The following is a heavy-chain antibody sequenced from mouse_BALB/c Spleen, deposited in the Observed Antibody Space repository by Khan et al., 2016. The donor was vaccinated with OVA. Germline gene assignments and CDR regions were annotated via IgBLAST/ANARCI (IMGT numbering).Heavy chain of an antibody. CDR2: IWAGGSK. CDR3: SRNYDNFVEYFDV. Sequence: QVQLKESGPGLVAPSQSLSITCTVSGFSLTSYGVHWVRQTPGKGLEWLGIIWAGGSKNYNSALMSRLSISKDNSKSQVFFKMNILQTDDTAMYYCSRNYDNFVEYFDVWGAGTTVTVSS. J-gene: IGHJ1*01. V-gene: IGHV2-9*02. D-gene: IGHD2-1*01. CDR1: GFSLTSYG.